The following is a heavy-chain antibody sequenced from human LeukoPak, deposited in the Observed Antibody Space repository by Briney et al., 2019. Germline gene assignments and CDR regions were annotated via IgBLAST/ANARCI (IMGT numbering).Heavy chain of an antibody. CDR1: GFTFSSYA. V-gene: IGHV3-23*01. CDR3: AKDPYYYDSSGYYYGSYFDY. CDR2: ISGSGGST. D-gene: IGHD3-22*01. J-gene: IGHJ4*02. Sequence: GGSLRLSCAASGFTFSSYAMSWVRQAPGKGLEWVSAISGSGGSTYYADSVKGRFTISRDNSKNTLYLQMNSLRAEDTAVYYCAKDPYYYDSSGYYYGSYFDYWGQGTLVTDSS.